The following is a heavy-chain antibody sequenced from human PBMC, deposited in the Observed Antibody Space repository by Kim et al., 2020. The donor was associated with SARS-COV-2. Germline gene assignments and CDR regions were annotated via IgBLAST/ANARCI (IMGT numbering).Heavy chain of an antibody. V-gene: IGHV3-23*01. J-gene: IGHJ6*02. CDR3: AKGAVWQQLVKRKTAETNYYYYYGMDV. Sequence: GGSLRLSCAASGFTFSSYAMSWVRQAPGKGLEWVSAISGSGGSTYYADSVKGRFTISRDNSKNTLYLQMNSLRAEDTAVYYCAKGAVWQQLVKRKTAETNYYYYYGMDVWGQGTTVTVSS. D-gene: IGHD6-13*01. CDR1: GFTFSSYA. CDR2: ISGSGGST.